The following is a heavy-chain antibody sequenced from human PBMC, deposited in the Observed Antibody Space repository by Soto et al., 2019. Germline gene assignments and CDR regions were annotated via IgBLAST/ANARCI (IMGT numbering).Heavy chain of an antibody. J-gene: IGHJ4*02. CDR2: FDHEDGET. CDR1: GYTLTELS. D-gene: IGHD2-15*01. V-gene: IGHV1-24*01. Sequence: ASVKVSCKVSGYTLTELSMHWVRPPPGKGLAWMGGFDHEDGETMYEQKFQSGVTMTENTSTDTAYMELSSLRSEDTAVYYCATALVNVGYCSGRSCYSSVYWGQGTLVTVSS. CDR3: ATALVNVGYCSGRSCYSSVY.